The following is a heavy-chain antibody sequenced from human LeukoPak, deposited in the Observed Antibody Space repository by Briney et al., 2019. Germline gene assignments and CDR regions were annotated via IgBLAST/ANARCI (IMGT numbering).Heavy chain of an antibody. D-gene: IGHD5-18*01. V-gene: IGHV3-53*01. CDR1: GFTVSSNY. CDR2: IYSGGST. Sequence: PGGSLRLSCAASGFTVSSNYMSWVRQAPGKGLEWVSVIYSGGSTYYADSVKGRFTISRDNSKNTLYLHMNSMRAEDTAVYYCARVNGDTAMGYYFDYWGQGTLVTVSS. J-gene: IGHJ4*02. CDR3: ARVNGDTAMGYYFDY.